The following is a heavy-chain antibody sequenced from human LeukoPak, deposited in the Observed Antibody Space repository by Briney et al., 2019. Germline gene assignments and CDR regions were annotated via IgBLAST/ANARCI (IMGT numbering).Heavy chain of an antibody. CDR2: INGDGGVK. Sequence: GGSLRLCCAGSGSTFSAYWMDWVRQAPGKGLGWLANINGDGGVKNYVDSVKGRFTLSRDNAKTSVFLQMDRLRPEDTAVYYCARLASGTPGVAYWGQGTLVTVSS. J-gene: IGHJ4*02. CDR1: GSTFSAYW. CDR3: ARLASGTPGVAY. V-gene: IGHV3-7*01.